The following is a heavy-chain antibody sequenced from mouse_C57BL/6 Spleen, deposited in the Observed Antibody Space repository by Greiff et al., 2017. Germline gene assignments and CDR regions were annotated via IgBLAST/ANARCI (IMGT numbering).Heavy chain of an antibody. Sequence: QVQLQQSGAELVKPGASVKMSCKASGYTFTTYPIEWMKQNHGKSLEWIGNFHPYNDDTKYNEKFKGKATLTAEKSSSTVYLDLLRFASSDSAFYYCARGDYYDGVRYFDYWGQGTTLTVSS. D-gene: IGHD1-1*01. CDR3: ARGDYYDGVRYFDY. V-gene: IGHV1-47*01. CDR1: GYTFTTYP. J-gene: IGHJ2*01. CDR2: FHPYNDDT.